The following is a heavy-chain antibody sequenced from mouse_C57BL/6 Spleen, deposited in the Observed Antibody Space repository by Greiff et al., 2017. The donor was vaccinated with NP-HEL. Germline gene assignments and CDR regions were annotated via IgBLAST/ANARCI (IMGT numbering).Heavy chain of an antibody. J-gene: IGHJ4*01. V-gene: IGHV1-15*01. CDR1: GYTFTDYE. Sequence: QVQLKQSGAELVRPGASVTLSCKASGYTFTDYEMHWVKQTPVHGLEWIGAIDPETGGTAYNQKFKGKAILTADKSSSTAYMELRSLTSEDSAVYYCTRRWLLRGGAMDYWGQGTSVTVSS. CDR3: TRRWLLRGGAMDY. CDR2: IDPETGGT. D-gene: IGHD2-3*01.